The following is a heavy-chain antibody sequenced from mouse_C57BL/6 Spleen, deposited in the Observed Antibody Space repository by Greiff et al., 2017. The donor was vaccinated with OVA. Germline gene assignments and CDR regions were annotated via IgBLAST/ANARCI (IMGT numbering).Heavy chain of an antibody. V-gene: IGHV1-52*01. CDR1: GYTFTSYW. D-gene: IGHD2-1*01. J-gene: IGHJ2*01. Sequence: QVQLQQPGAELVRPGSSVKLSCKASGYTFTSYWMHWVKQRPIQGLEWIGNIDPSDSETHYNQKFKDKATLTVDKSSSTAYMQLSGLTSEDSAVYYCARMDGNYDFDYWGQGTTLTVSS. CDR2: IDPSDSET. CDR3: ARMDGNYDFDY.